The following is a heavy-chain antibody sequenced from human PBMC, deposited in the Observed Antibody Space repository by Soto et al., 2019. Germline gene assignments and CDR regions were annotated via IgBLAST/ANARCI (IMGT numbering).Heavy chain of an antibody. J-gene: IGHJ5*02. CDR3: ARVVPRGGWFDP. CDR2: IYYSGST. D-gene: IGHD2-2*01. Sequence: PSETLSLTCTVSGGSVSSGSYYWSWIRQPPGKGLEWIGYIYYSGSTNYNPSLKSRVTISVDTSKNQFSLKLSSVTAADTAVYYCARVVPRGGWFDPWGQGTLVTVSS. V-gene: IGHV4-61*01. CDR1: GGSVSSGSYY.